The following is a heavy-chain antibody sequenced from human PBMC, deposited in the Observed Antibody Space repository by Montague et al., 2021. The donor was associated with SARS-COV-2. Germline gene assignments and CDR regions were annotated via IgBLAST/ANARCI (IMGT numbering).Heavy chain of an antibody. CDR1: GFSLSTSAMS. Sequence: PALVKPTQTLTLTCSFSGFSLSTSAMSVTWIRQPPGKALEWLARIDWDNDKYYSSSLKARLTISKDTSKNQVVLTLTNVDTFDTATYYCARIVSVVVPGDPPQMYYFGMDVWGQGTTVTVSS. CDR2: IDWDNDK. V-gene: IGHV2-70*11. D-gene: IGHD3-16*02. J-gene: IGHJ6*02. CDR3: ARIVSVVVPGDPPQMYYFGMDV.